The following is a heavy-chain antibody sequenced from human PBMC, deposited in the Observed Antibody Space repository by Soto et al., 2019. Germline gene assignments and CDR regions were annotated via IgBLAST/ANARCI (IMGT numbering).Heavy chain of an antibody. Sequence: ASVKVSCKASGYTFTSYGISWVRQAPGQGLEWMGWISAYNGNTNYAQKLQGRVTMTTDTSTSTAYMELRSLRSDDTAVYYCARDLRGVGSAAKGNRFDPRGQGTPVTVS. CDR1: GYTFTSYG. D-gene: IGHD2-2*01. J-gene: IGHJ5*02. CDR2: ISAYNGNT. V-gene: IGHV1-18*01. CDR3: ARDLRGVGSAAKGNRFDP.